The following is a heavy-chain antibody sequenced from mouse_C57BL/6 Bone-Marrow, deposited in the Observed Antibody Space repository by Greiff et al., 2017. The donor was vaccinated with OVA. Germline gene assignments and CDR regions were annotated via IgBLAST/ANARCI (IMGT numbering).Heavy chain of an antibody. V-gene: IGHV14-4*01. J-gene: IGHJ2*01. CDR2: IDPENGDT. CDR3: TAREDYFDY. Sequence: EVKLVESGAELVRPGASVKLSCTASGFNIKDDYMHWVKQRPEQGLEWIGWIDPENGDTEYASKFQGKATITADTSSNTAYLQLSSLTSEDTAVYYCTAREDYFDYWGQGTTLTVSS. CDR1: GFNIKDDY.